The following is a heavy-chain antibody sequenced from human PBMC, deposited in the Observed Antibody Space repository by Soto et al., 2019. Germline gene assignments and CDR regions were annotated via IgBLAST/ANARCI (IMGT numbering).Heavy chain of an antibody. Sequence: ASVKVSCKASGYTFTSYYIHCVRLAPGQGLEWMGIINPSGGSTSYAQKFQGRVTMTRDTSTSTVYMELSSLRSEDTAVYYCARGAPSLELRHYWGQGTLVTVSS. CDR1: GYTFTSYY. J-gene: IGHJ4*02. D-gene: IGHD1-7*01. CDR2: INPSGGST. CDR3: ARGAPSLELRHY. V-gene: IGHV1-46*01.